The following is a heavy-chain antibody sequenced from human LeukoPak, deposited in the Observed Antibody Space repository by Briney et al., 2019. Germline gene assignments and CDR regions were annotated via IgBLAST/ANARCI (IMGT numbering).Heavy chain of an antibody. CDR2: INHSGST. V-gene: IGHV4-34*01. CDR1: GGSFSSYY. D-gene: IGHD3-10*01. Sequence: SETLSLTCAVYGGSFSSYYWSWIRQPPGKGLEWIGEINHSGSTNYNPSLKSRVTISVDTSKNQFSLKLSSVTAADTAVYYCARGDYGSGSFGYWGQGTLVTVSS. CDR3: ARGDYGSGSFGY. J-gene: IGHJ4*02.